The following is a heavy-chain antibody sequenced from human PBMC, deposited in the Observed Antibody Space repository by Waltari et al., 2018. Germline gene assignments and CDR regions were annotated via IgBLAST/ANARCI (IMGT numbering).Heavy chain of an antibody. CDR3: VKEGAGALDAFDV. J-gene: IGHJ3*01. CDR1: GFNFGDYD. V-gene: IGHV3-13*04. Sequence: EVQLVESGGDLVQPGGSLRLSCAASGFNFGDYDMHWVRQPPGKGLEWVLVCGIAGGIYYSDSVKGRFTISRENAKNSLYLQMNSLRAGDTAVYYCVKEGAGALDAFDVWGQGTMVTVSS. CDR2: CGIAGGI. D-gene: IGHD2-21*01.